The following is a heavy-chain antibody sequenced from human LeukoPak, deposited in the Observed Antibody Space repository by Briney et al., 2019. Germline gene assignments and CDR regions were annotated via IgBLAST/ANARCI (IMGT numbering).Heavy chain of an antibody. CDR2: INPNSGGT. Sequence: ASVKVSCKASGYTFTGYYMHWVRQAPGQGLEWMGWINPNSGGTNYAQKFQGRVTMTRDTSISTAYMELSRLRSDDTAVYYCARDTDYDSGAFDIWGQGTMATVSS. CDR3: ARDTDYDSGAFDI. CDR1: GYTFTGYY. D-gene: IGHD3-22*01. V-gene: IGHV1-2*02. J-gene: IGHJ3*02.